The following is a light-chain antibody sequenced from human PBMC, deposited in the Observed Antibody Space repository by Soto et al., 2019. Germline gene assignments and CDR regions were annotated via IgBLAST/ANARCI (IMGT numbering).Light chain of an antibody. J-gene: IGLJ2*01. CDR3: SSYTSSSTLV. CDR1: SSDVGDYNY. V-gene: IGLV2-14*01. Sequence: QSGLTQPASVSGSPGQSITISCTGTSSDVGDYNYVSWYQQHPGKAPKLMIYDVSNRPSGVSNRFSGSKSGNTASLTVSGLQAEDEADYYCSSYTSSSTLVFGGG. CDR2: DVS.